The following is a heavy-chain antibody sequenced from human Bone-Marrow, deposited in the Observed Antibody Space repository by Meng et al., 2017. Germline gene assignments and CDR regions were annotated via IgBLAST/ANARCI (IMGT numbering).Heavy chain of an antibody. CDR3: ARGGDFDP. CDR2: SSTNTRNP. V-gene: IGHV7-4-1*02. CDR1: GYTFTTYT. J-gene: IGHJ5*02. Sequence: QVQLVQSGAELKKPGASVKVSCKASGYTFTTYTINWVRQAHGRGLEWMGWSSTNTRNPTYFQGFTRRFVFSLDTSVSTAYLQISSLEAADTAVSYCARGGDFDPWGQGTLVTVSS. D-gene: IGHD2/OR15-2a*01.